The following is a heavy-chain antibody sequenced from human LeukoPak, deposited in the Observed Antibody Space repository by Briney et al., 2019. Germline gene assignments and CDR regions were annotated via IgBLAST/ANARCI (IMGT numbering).Heavy chain of an antibody. J-gene: IGHJ4*02. CDR3: ARVLLIAVAGIGLGY. CDR1: GGSFSGYY. D-gene: IGHD6-19*01. V-gene: IGHV4-34*01. CDR2: INHSGST. Sequence: SETLSLTCAVYGGSFSGYYWSWIRQPPGKGLEWIGEINHSGSTNYNPSLKGRVTISVDTSKNQFSLKLSSVTAADTAVYYCARVLLIAVAGIGLGYWGQGTLVTVSS.